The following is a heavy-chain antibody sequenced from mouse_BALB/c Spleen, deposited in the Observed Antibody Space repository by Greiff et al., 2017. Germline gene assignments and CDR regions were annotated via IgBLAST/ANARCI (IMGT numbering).Heavy chain of an antibody. D-gene: IGHD2-14*01. Sequence: EVQLQESGPGLVKPSQSLSLTCTVTGYSITSDYAWNWIRQFPGNKLEWMGYISYSGSTSYNPSLKSRISITRDTSKNQFFLQLNSVTTEDTATYYCARYYRYLDYWGQGTTLTVSS. CDR2: ISYSGST. V-gene: IGHV3-2*02. J-gene: IGHJ2*01. CDR1: GYSITSDYA. CDR3: ARYYRYLDY.